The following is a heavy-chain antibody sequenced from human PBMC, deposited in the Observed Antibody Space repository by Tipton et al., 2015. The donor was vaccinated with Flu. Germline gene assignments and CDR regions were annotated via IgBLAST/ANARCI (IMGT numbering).Heavy chain of an antibody. CDR2: VYYSGST. CDR1: GVSLTSSSYY. D-gene: IGHD3-22*01. J-gene: IGHJ6*02. Sequence: TLSLTCTVSGVSLTSSSYYWGWIRQPPGKGLEWIGSVYYSGSTYYNPSLKSRVTMPVDTSKNQFSLRLTSVTAADTAVYYCARVQGATYDSTDGTFMPQFYFCMDVWDQGP. CDR3: ARVQGATYDSTDGTFMPQFYFCMDV. V-gene: IGHV4-39*07.